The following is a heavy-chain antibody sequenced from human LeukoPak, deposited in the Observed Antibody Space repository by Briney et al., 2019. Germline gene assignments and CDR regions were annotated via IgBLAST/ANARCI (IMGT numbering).Heavy chain of an antibody. V-gene: IGHV4-59*08. CDR1: GGSINSYY. CDR3: ARHRNSGSYYYYYDMDV. Sequence: PSETLSLTCIVSGGSINSYYWSWILQPPGKGLEWIGYIYYSGSTNYNPSLKSRVTISVDTSKNQFSLNLTSVTAADTAIYYCARHRNSGSYYYYYDMDVWGQGTTVIVSS. D-gene: IGHD1-26*01. J-gene: IGHJ6*02. CDR2: IYYSGST.